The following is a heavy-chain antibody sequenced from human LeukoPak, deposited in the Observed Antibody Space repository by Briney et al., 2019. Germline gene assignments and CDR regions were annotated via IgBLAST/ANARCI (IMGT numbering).Heavy chain of an antibody. D-gene: IGHD3-10*01. V-gene: IGHV3-74*01. J-gene: IGHJ4*02. Sequence: GGSLRLSCAASGFTFSSYWMYWVRQAPGQGLVWVSRINSDGKTTNYADSVKGRFTISRDNAKNTLYLQMNSLRAEDTAVYYCTRDITLTRGGRSDYWGQGTLVTVSA. CDR2: INSDGKTT. CDR3: TRDITLTRGGRSDY. CDR1: GFTFSSYW.